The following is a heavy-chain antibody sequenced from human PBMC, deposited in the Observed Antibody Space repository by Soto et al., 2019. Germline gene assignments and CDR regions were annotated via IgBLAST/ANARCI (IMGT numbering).Heavy chain of an antibody. CDR2: IDSSGGT. D-gene: IGHD3-10*01. V-gene: IGHV4-59*08. J-gene: IGHJ6*02. CDR3: VRQGFGRLHGLVDV. Sequence: QVQLQESGPGLVKPSETLSLTCTVSDDSSSSYKWSWIRQPPGRRLEWIGYIDSSGGTSYNPSLQSRVTISGYTXXKQCSLKLSSVTAADTAVYYCVRQGFGRLHGLVDVWGQGTTVTVSS. CDR1: DDSSSSYK.